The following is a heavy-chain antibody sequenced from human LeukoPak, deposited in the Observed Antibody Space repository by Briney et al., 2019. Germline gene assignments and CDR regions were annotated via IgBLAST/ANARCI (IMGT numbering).Heavy chain of an antibody. V-gene: IGHV1-58*02. CDR3: AADPANYYYYGMDV. J-gene: IGHJ6*02. CDR1: GFTFTSSA. Sequence: SVKVSCKASGFTFTSSAMQWVRQARGQRLEWIGWIVVGRGNTNYAQKFQERVTITRDMSTSTAYMELSSLRSEDTAVYYCAADPANYYYYGMDVWGQGTTVTVSS. CDR2: IVVGRGNT.